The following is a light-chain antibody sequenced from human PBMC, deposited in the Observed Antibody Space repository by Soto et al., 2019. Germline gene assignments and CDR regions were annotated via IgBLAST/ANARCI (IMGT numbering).Light chain of an antibody. CDR3: QQYGSSPFT. J-gene: IGKJ3*01. Sequence: EIVLTQSPATLSLSPGERATLSCRASQSVSSYLAWYQQKPGQAPRLLMYEASNRATGIPARFSGGGSGTDFTLTISRLEPEDFAVYYCQQYGSSPFTFGPGTKVDIK. CDR2: EAS. CDR1: QSVSSY. V-gene: IGKV3-20*01.